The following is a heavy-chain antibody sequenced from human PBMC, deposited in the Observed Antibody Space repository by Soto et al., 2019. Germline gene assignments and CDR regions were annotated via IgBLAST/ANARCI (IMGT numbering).Heavy chain of an antibody. Sequence: LRLSCAASGFTLRSYSMSWVRQAPGKGLEWVSYISSISRTIYYADSVKGRFTISRDNAKNSVYLQMNSLRDEDTAVYYCARAYYYDSSGYYSDCWGQGTLVTVSS. CDR3: ARAYYYDSSGYYSDC. D-gene: IGHD3-22*01. CDR1: GFTLRSYS. J-gene: IGHJ4*02. V-gene: IGHV3-48*02. CDR2: ISSISRTI.